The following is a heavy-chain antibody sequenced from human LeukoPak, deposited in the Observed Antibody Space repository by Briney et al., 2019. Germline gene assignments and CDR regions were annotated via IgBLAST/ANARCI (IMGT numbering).Heavy chain of an antibody. CDR2: IYHSGST. V-gene: IGHV4-4*02. D-gene: IGHD3-16*01. CDR1: GGSISSSNW. CDR3: ARDKGGPRYALNI. Sequence: NPSGTLSLTCAVSGGSISSSNWWSWIRQPPGKGLEWIGEIYHSGSTNYNPSLKSRVTISVDKSKTQFSLKLSSVTAADTAVYYWARDKGGPRYALNIWGKGQWSPSLQ. J-gene: IGHJ3*02.